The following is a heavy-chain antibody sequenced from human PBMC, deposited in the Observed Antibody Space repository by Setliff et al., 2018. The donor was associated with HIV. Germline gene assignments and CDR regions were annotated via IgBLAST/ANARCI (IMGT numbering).Heavy chain of an antibody. Sequence: SETLSLTCTVSGGPITTSTYYWGWVRQPPGKGLEYIGNIYQSGTTYYNSSLGRRLTMSLDTSKNQFSLKLDFVTAADTAVSYCEAATVGETGYYGIDVWGPGTTVTVSS. J-gene: IGHJ6*02. D-gene: IGHD1-26*01. CDR3: EAATVGETGYYGIDV. CDR2: IYQSGTT. CDR1: GGPITTSTYY. V-gene: IGHV4-39*07.